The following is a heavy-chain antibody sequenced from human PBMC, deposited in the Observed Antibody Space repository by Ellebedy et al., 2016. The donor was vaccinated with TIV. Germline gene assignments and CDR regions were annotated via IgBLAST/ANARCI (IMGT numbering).Heavy chain of an antibody. CDR3: ARRVVVPAAEPGGKDV. CDR2: LRASKGNT. CDR1: GYTFTSYG. Sequence: AASVQVSCKASGYTFTSYGISSVRPALGHGLAWKGWLRASKGNTTSAQNIQGRVTMTTDTYTSTAYMELRSLRSDDTAVYYCARRVVVPAAEPGGKDVWGQGTTVTVSS. D-gene: IGHD2-2*01. V-gene: IGHV1-18*04. J-gene: IGHJ6*02.